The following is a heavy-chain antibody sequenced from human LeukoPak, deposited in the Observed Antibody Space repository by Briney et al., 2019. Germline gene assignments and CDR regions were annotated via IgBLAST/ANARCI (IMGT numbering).Heavy chain of an antibody. V-gene: IGHV4-34*01. CDR2: IYYSGST. Sequence: SETLSLTCAVYGGSFSGYYWGWIRQPPGKGLEWIGSIYYSGSTYYNPSLKSRVTISVDTSKNQFSLKLSSVTAADTAVYYCARGYSSSWYDGDNWFDPWGQGTLVTVSS. D-gene: IGHD6-13*01. CDR1: GGSFSGYY. J-gene: IGHJ5*02. CDR3: ARGYSSSWYDGDNWFDP.